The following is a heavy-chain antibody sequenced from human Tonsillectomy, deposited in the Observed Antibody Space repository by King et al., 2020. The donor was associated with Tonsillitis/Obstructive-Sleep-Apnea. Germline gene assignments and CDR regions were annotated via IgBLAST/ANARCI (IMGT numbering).Heavy chain of an antibody. CDR3: ASVILPSIAAAGTAFDI. CDR2: INTNTGNP. V-gene: IGHV7-4-1*02. D-gene: IGHD6-13*01. CDR1: GYTFTIYA. Sequence: VQLVESGSELKKPGASVKVSCKASGYTFTIYAMNWVRQAPGQGLDWMGWINTNTGNPTYAQGFTGLFVFSLDTSVSTAYLQISSLKAEETAVYYCASVILPSIAAAGTAFDIWGQGTMVTVSS. J-gene: IGHJ3*02.